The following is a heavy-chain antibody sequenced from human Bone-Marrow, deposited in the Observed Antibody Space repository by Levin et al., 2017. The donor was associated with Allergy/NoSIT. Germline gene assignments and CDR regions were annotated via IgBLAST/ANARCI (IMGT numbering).Heavy chain of an antibody. D-gene: IGHD5-18*01. Sequence: GGSLRLSCAASGFTFSSYGMHWVRQAPGKGLEWVAVISYDGSNKYYADSVKGRFTISRDNSKNTLYLQMNSLRAEDTAVYYCAGGGTAMVNGWFDPWGQGTLVTVSS. CDR2: ISYDGSNK. J-gene: IGHJ5*02. V-gene: IGHV3-30*03. CDR1: GFTFSSYG. CDR3: AGGGTAMVNGWFDP.